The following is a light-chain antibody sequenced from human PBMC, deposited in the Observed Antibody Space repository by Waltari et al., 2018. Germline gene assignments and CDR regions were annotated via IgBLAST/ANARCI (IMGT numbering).Light chain of an antibody. CDR3: QHRAHWPPDAS. J-gene: IGKJ3*01. V-gene: IGKV3-11*01. CDR2: GAS. Sequence: EIVLTQSPATLSLSPGERVTLSCRASQIISSNYFAWYQQKPGTAPRLLISGASNRAPGIPARFRGSGSGTDFTLTISSLEPEDFAVYYCQHRAHWPPDASFGPGTKVEIK. CDR1: QIISSNY.